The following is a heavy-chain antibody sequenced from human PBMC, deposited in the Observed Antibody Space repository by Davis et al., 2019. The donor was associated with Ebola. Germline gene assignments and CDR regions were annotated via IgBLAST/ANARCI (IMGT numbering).Heavy chain of an antibody. Sequence: PGGSLRLSCAASGFTFSSYAMHWVRQAPGKGLEWVAVISYDGSNKYYADSVKGRFTISRDNSKNTLYLQMNSLRAEDTAVYYCARGSLGYYDSSGYLFYWGQGTLVTVSS. CDR3: ARGSLGYYDSSGYLFY. CDR1: GFTFSSYA. J-gene: IGHJ4*02. CDR2: ISYDGSNK. D-gene: IGHD3-22*01. V-gene: IGHV3-30-3*01.